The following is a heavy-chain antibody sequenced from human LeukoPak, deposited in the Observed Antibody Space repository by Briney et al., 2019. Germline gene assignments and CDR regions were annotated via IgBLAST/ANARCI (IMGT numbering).Heavy chain of an antibody. V-gene: IGHV1-46*01. J-gene: IGHJ4*02. Sequence: ASVKVSCRAFGYTFTSNYIHWVRQAPGQGLERMGMIYPRDGSTSYAQKFQGRVTVTRDTSTSTVHMELSGLRSEDTAVYYCARDQEGFDYWGQGTLVTVSS. CDR3: ARDQEGFDY. CDR2: IYPRDGST. CDR1: GYTFTSNY.